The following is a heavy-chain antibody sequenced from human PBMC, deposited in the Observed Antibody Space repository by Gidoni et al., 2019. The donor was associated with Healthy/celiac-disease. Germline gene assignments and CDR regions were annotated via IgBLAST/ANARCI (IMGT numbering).Heavy chain of an antibody. CDR2: IYYSGST. CDR3: ARDLSIAARPFDY. V-gene: IGHV4-39*07. Sequence: QLQLQESGPGLVKPSETLSLTCTVSGGSISSSSYYWGWIRQPPGKGLEWIGSIYYSGSTYYNPSLKSRVTISVDTSKNQFSLKLSSVTAADTAVYYCARDLSIAARPFDYWGQGTLVTVSS. J-gene: IGHJ4*02. CDR1: GGSISSSSYY. D-gene: IGHD6-6*01.